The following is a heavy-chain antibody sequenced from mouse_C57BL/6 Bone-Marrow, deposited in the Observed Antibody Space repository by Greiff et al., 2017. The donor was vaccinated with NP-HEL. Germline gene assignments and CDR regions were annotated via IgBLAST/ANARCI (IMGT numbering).Heavy chain of an antibody. J-gene: IGHJ1*03. V-gene: IGHV5-2*01. CDR3: ARHGERGGWCFDV. Sequence: EVQVVESGGGLVQPGESLKISCESNEYEFPSHDMSWVRKTPGKRLELVAAIYSDGGRTYYPDTMERRFIISRDNTKKTMYLHMSSLRSEDTALYDCARHGERGGWCFDVWGTGTTVTVSS. CDR2: IYSDGGRT. CDR1: EYEFPSHD.